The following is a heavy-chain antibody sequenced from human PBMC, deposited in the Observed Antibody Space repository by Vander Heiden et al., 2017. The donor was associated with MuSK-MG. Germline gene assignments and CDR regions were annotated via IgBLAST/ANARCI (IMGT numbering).Heavy chain of an antibody. D-gene: IGHD2-15*01. CDR2: VYPGDFDI. CDR1: GYIFTSYW. Sequence: EVQLVQSGAEVKKSGESLKISCKGSGYIFTSYWIGWVRQMSGKGLEGMGSVYPGDFDIRYSPSFQGQVSISADKSITTAYLQWSSLKASDTAMYYCARGRRSGNMYAFDMWGQGTMVTVSS. V-gene: IGHV5-51*01. J-gene: IGHJ3*02. CDR3: ARGRRSGNMYAFDM.